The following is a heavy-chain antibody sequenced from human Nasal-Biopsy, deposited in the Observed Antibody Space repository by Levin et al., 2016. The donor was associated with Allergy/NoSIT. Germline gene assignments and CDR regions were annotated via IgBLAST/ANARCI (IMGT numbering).Heavy chain of an antibody. V-gene: IGHV1-18*04. Sequence: ASVKVSCKASGFSFSNYGFSWVRQAPGQGLEWMGWSSAYNGNTKYAQKFQGRVTMTTDTSTTTAYMELRSLRSDDTAIYFCARDPPNGDSWRDYHYNNNDYWGQGTQVTVSS. D-gene: IGHD3-16*01. CDR3: ARDPPNGDSWRDYHYNNNDY. J-gene: IGHJ4*02. CDR1: GFSFSNYG. CDR2: SSAYNGNT.